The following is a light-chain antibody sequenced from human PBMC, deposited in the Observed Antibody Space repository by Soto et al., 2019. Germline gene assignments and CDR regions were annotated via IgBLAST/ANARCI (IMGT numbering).Light chain of an antibody. J-gene: IGLJ1*01. CDR2: EVS. CDR3: SSYTGSSTLGV. V-gene: IGLV2-14*01. Sequence: QSVLTQPASVSGSPGQSITISCTGTRSDVGGYNYVSWYQQHPGKAPKLMIYEVSNRPSGVSNRFSGFKSGNTASLTISGLQAEDEADYYCSSYTGSSTLGVFGTGTKVTVL. CDR1: RSDVGGYNY.